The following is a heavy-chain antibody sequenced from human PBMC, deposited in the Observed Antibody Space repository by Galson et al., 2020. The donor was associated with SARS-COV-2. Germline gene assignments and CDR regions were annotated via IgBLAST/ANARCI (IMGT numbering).Heavy chain of an antibody. V-gene: IGHV3-33*06. CDR3: AKGGTTVDPHWYFDR. CDR2: IWYDGSNK. D-gene: IGHD4-17*01. CDR1: GFTFSSYG. J-gene: IGHJ2*01. Sequence: GGSLRLSCAASGFTFSSYGMHWVRQAPGKGLEWVAVIWYDGSNKYYADSVKGRFTISRDNSKNTLYLQMNSLRAEDKAVYYCAKGGTTVDPHWYFDRWGRGTLVTVSS.